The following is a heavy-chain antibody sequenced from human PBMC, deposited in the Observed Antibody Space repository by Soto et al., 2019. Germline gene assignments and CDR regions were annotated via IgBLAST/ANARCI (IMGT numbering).Heavy chain of an antibody. D-gene: IGHD6-19*01. CDR2: IIPILGIA. CDR1: GGTFSSYT. V-gene: IGHV1-69*02. CDR3: ARAPYSSGWLPRFDY. Sequence: QVQLVQSGAEVKKPGSSVKVSGKASGGTFSSYTITWVRQAPGQGLEWMGRIIPILGIANYAQKFQGRVTITADKSTSTAYMGLSSLRSEDTAVYYCARAPYSSGWLPRFDYWGQGTLVTVSS. J-gene: IGHJ4*02.